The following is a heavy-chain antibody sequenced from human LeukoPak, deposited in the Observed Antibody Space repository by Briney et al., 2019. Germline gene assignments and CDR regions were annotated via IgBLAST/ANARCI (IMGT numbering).Heavy chain of an antibody. CDR2: SGSSSYI. CDR1: GFTFSSYS. D-gene: IGHD2/OR15-2a*01. V-gene: IGHV3-21*01. Sequence: GGSLRLSCAASGFTFSSYSMNWVRQAPGKGLEWVSSSGSSSYIYYADSVKGRFTISRDNAKNSLYLQMNSLRAEDTAVYYCARDGVYFWDYFDYWGQGTLVTVSS. CDR3: ARDGVYFWDYFDY. J-gene: IGHJ4*02.